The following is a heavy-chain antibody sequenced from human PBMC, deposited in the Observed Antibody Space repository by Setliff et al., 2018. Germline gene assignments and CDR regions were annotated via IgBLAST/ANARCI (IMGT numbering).Heavy chain of an antibody. Sequence: PSETLSLTCTVSGGSISSGGYYWSWIRQHPGKGLEWIGYIYYSGSTYYNPSLKSRVTISVDTSKNQFSLKLSSVTAADTAVYYCARVYADTVDAFAIWVQGTMVTVSS. J-gene: IGHJ3*02. CDR2: IYYSGST. V-gene: IGHV4-31*03. CDR1: GGSISSGGYY. CDR3: ARVYADTVDAFAI. D-gene: IGHD5-18*01.